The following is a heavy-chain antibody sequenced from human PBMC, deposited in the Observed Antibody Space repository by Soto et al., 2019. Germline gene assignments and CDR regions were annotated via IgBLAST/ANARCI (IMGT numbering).Heavy chain of an antibody. CDR2: ISSSGSTI. J-gene: IGHJ4*02. CDR1: GSSFSSHS. D-gene: IGHD2-21*01. Sequence: GGSLRLSCAASGSSFSSHSMKWVRQAPGKGLEWVSYISSSGSTIYYADSVKGRFTISRDNAKNSLYLQMNSLRDDDTAVYYCARGRGYCGGTNCYLDYWGQGA. CDR3: ARGRGYCGGTNCYLDY. V-gene: IGHV3-48*02.